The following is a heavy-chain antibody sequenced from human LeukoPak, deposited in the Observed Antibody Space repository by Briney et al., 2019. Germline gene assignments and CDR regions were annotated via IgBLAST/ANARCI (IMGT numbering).Heavy chain of an antibody. CDR1: GYSFTTYW. CDR2: IYPGDSDT. CDR3: ARRLRTASWFGPGFDY. D-gene: IGHD3-10*01. V-gene: IGHV5-51*01. J-gene: IGHJ4*02. Sequence: PGESLKISCKGSGYSFTTYWIVWVRQMPGKGLEWMGIIYPGDSDTRYSPSFQGQVTISADKSISTAYLQWSSLKASDTAMYYCARRLRTASWFGPGFDYWGQGTLVTVSS.